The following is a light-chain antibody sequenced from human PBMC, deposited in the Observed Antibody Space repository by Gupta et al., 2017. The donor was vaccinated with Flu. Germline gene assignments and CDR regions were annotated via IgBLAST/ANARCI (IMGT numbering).Light chain of an antibody. CDR1: QSGLYSSNNKNY. CDR2: WAS. V-gene: IGKV4-1*01. Sequence: DIVMTQSPDSLAVSLGERATINCKSSQSGLYSSNNKNYLAWYQQKPGQPPKLLIYWASTRESGVPDRFSGSGSGTDFTLTISSLQAEDVAVYYCQQDDSTPLTFGGGTKVEIK. J-gene: IGKJ4*01. CDR3: QQDDSTPLT.